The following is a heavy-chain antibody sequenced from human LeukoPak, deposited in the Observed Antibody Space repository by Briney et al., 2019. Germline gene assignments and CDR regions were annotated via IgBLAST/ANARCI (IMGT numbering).Heavy chain of an antibody. J-gene: IGHJ5*02. CDR3: ARGNSGYDPGWFDP. Sequence: PSQTLSLTCAVSGGSISSGGYSWSWIRQPPGRGLEWIGYIYHSGSTYYNPSRKSRVTISVDRSKNQFSLKLSSVTAADTAVYYCARGNSGYDPGWFDPWGQGTLVTVSS. V-gene: IGHV4-30-2*01. CDR2: IYHSGST. CDR1: GGSISSGGYS. D-gene: IGHD5-12*01.